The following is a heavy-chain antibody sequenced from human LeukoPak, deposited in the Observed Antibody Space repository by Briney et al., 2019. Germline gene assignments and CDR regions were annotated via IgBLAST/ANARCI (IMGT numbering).Heavy chain of an antibody. Sequence: GGSLRLSCAASGFTVSSNYMSWVRQAPGKGLEWVSVIYSGGSTYYADSVKGRFTISRDNSKNTLYLQMNSLRAEDTAVYYCASVTAWFGELPTDYWGQGTLVTVSS. CDR2: IYSGGST. J-gene: IGHJ4*02. CDR1: GFTVSSNY. CDR3: ASVTAWFGELPTDY. V-gene: IGHV3-53*01. D-gene: IGHD3-10*01.